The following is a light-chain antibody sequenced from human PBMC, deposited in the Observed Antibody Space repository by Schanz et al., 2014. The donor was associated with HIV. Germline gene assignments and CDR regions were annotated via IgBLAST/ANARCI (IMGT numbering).Light chain of an antibody. CDR3: SSYTSSSTWV. V-gene: IGLV2-14*03. J-gene: IGLJ3*02. CDR1: SSDVGGYNY. Sequence: QSALTQPASVSGSPGQPITISCTGTSSDVGGYNYVSWYQQHPGKAPTLMIYDVSNRPSGVSNRFSGSKSGNTASLTISGLQAEDGADYYCSSYTSSSTWVFGGGTQLTVL. CDR2: DVS.